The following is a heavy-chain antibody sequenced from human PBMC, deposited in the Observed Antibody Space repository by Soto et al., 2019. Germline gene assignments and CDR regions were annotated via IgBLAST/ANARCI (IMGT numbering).Heavy chain of an antibody. CDR3: AKYSWRITIFGVVIYSKTDAFDI. D-gene: IGHD3-3*01. V-gene: IGHV3-23*01. CDR2: ISGSGGST. CDR1: GFTFSSYA. Sequence: GGSLRLSCAASGFTFSSYAMSWVRQAPGKGLERVSAISGSGGSTYYADSVNVLFSISRDNSKNSLYLQMFSLRAEDTSVYYCAKYSWRITIFGVVIYSKTDAFDIWGQGTMVTVSS. J-gene: IGHJ3*02.